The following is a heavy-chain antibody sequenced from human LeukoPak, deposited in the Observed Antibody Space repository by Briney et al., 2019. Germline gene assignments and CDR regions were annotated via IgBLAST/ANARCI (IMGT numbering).Heavy chain of an antibody. Sequence: GESLKISCKGSGYSVTSYWISWVRQMPGKGLEWMGRIDPSDSYTNYSPSFQGHVTISADKSISTAYLQWSSLKASDTAMYYCAIAEGYDILTGYPSLFDYWGQGTLVTVSS. D-gene: IGHD3-9*01. V-gene: IGHV5-10-1*01. CDR1: GYSVTSYW. CDR2: IDPSDSYT. CDR3: AIAEGYDILTGYPSLFDY. J-gene: IGHJ4*02.